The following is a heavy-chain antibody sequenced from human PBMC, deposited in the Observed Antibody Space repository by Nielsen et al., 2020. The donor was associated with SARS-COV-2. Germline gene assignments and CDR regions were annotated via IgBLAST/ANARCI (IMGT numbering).Heavy chain of an antibody. CDR3: ATHWPSNWYSDF. CDR1: GYSSSNSW. D-gene: IGHD2-21*01. CDR2: IDPRDSYT. V-gene: IGHV5-10-1*01. J-gene: IGHJ4*02. Sequence: GESLKISCQASGYSSSNSWITWMRQTPGKGLEWIGRIDPRDSYTNYSPSFKGHVTMSVDKSRTTSGRTTAYLQWRSLEASDTAVFYCATHWPSNWYSDFWCQGTLVTVSS.